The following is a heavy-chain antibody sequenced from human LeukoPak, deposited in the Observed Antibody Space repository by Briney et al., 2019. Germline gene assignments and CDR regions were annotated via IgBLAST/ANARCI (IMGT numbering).Heavy chain of an antibody. CDR3: ARDSYGSDY. CDR2: ITTRSGDT. V-gene: IGHV1-46*01. CDR1: GYSFSDHH. J-gene: IGHJ4*02. D-gene: IGHD5-18*01. Sequence: ASVKDSCKASGYSFSDHHMHWVRQAPGQGLEWMGKITTRSGDTTYAQNFQDRITLTRDTSTSTVYMQLSRLRSEDTAVYYCARDSYGSDYWGQGTLVTVSA.